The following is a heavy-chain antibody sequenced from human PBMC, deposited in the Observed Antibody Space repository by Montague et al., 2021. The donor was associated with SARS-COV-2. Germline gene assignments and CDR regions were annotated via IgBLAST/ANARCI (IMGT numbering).Heavy chain of an antibody. CDR3: ARDRFDFGAGRQGTIDF. J-gene: IGHJ4*02. Sequence: SETLSLTCSVSGDSITNHYWSWIRQPAGKGLEWIGRMHFTGKTNFSPFFSSRLTMSADTSKNQFSLKLTSVTAADTAIYFCARDRFDFGAGRQGTIDFWGQGTLFTVSS. V-gene: IGHV4-4*07. D-gene: IGHD3-10*01. CDR1: GDSITNHY. CDR2: MHFTGKT.